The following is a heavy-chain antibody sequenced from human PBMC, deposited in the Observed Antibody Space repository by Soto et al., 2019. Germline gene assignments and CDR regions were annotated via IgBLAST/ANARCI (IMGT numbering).Heavy chain of an antibody. V-gene: IGHV5-51*01. CDR2: IYPGDSDT. CDR3: ARPIWEYSSSSDAYYYYGMDV. CDR1: GCSFTSYW. J-gene: IGHJ6*02. D-gene: IGHD6-6*01. Sequence: PGESLKISCKGSGCSFTSYWIGWVRQMPGKGLEWMGIIYPGDSDTRYSPSFQGQVTISADKSISTAYLQWSSLKASDTAMYYCARPIWEYSSSSDAYYYYGMDVWGQGTTVTVSS.